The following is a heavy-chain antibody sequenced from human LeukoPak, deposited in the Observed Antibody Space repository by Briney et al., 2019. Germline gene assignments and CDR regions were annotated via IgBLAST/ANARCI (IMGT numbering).Heavy chain of an antibody. CDR3: ARDHCTSNGCYEIYYYGMDV. D-gene: IGHD2-2*01. J-gene: IGHJ6*02. CDR2: INPNSGGT. V-gene: IGHV1-2*02. CDR1: GYTFTDYY. Sequence: GASVKVSCKASGYTFTDYYIHWVRQAPGQGLEWMGWINPNSGGTNYAQKFQGRVTMTRDTSISTAYMELSRLRSDDTAVYYCARDHCTSNGCYEIYYYGMDVWGQGTTVTVFS.